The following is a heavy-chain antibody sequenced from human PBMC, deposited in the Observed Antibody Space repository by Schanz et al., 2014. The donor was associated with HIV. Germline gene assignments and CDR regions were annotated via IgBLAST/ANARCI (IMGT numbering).Heavy chain of an antibody. J-gene: IGHJ6*02. Sequence: QVQLVESGGGVVQPGKSLRLSCAASGFTFSSYGTHWVRQAPGKGLEWVAVIWYDGSNKYYTDSVKGRFTISRDSSKNTLYLQMNSLRAEDTAVYYCARDAASHSYGSTMDVWGQGTTVTVSS. CDR1: GFTFSSYG. D-gene: IGHD5-18*01. V-gene: IGHV3-33*01. CDR3: ARDAASHSYGSTMDV. CDR2: IWYDGSNK.